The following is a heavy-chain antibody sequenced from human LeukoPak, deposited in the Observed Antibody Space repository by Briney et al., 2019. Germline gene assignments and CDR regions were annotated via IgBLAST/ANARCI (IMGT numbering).Heavy chain of an antibody. CDR1: SFSLSDYG. J-gene: IGHJ4*02. Sequence: GGSLRLSCSPSSFSLSDYGMSWVRQAPGQGLEWISYITMNSVRLYAESVKGRFTISRDNDNNSVYLQMNSLRDEDTAAYYCTRGRYQFLGPNDYWGQGSLVTVSS. D-gene: IGHD2-2*01. CDR3: TRGRYQFLGPNDY. V-gene: IGHV3-48*02. CDR2: ITMNSVR.